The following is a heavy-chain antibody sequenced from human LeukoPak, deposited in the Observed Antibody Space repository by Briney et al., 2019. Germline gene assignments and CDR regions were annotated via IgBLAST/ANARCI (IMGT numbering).Heavy chain of an antibody. V-gene: IGHV3-11*01. Sequence: GGSLRLSCAASGFTFSDYYMSWIRQAPGNGLEWVSYISSSGDTIYYADSVKGRFTISRDNAKNSLYLQMNSLRAEDTAVYYCATTVLRVAVGAFDIWGQGTMVTVSS. CDR1: GFTFSDYY. D-gene: IGHD3-3*01. CDR2: ISSSGDTI. J-gene: IGHJ3*02. CDR3: ATTVLRVAVGAFDI.